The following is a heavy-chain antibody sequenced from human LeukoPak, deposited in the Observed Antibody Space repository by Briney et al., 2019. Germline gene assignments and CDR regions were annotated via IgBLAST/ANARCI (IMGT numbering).Heavy chain of an antibody. J-gene: IGHJ4*02. CDR3: ARAVSGRFDY. CDR1: GGSFSGYY. Sequence: SETLSLTCAVYGGSFSGYYWSWIRQPPGKGLEWIGEITHSGSTNYNPSLRSRVTISVDTSKNQFSLKLSSVTAADTAIYYCARAVSGRFDYWGQGTLVTVSS. D-gene: IGHD6-19*01. V-gene: IGHV4-34*01. CDR2: ITHSGST.